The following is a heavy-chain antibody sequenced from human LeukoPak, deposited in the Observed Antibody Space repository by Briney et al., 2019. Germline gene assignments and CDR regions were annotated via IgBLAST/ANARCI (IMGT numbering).Heavy chain of an antibody. V-gene: IGHV4-34*01. CDR2: INHSGST. Sequence: SKTLSLTCAVYGGSFSGYYWSWIRQPPGKGLEWIGEINHSGSTNYNPSLKSRVTISVDTSKNQFSLKLSSVTAADTAVYYCARETRGDGYSFYYYMDVWGKGTTVTISS. D-gene: IGHD5-18*01. CDR3: ARETRGDGYSFYYYMDV. J-gene: IGHJ6*03. CDR1: GGSFSGYY.